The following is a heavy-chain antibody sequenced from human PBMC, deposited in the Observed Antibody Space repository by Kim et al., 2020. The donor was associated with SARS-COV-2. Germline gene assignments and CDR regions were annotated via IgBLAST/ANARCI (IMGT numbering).Heavy chain of an antibody. CDR3: ARGRKEWLRFGENFDY. D-gene: IGHD5-12*01. Sequence: ASVKVSCKASGYTFTSYAMHWVRQAPGQRLEWMGWINAGNGNTKYSQKFQGRVTITRDTSASTAYMELSSLRSEDTAVYYCARGRKEWLRFGENFDYWGQGPLVTVSS. J-gene: IGHJ4*02. V-gene: IGHV1-3*01. CDR2: INAGNGNT. CDR1: GYTFTSYA.